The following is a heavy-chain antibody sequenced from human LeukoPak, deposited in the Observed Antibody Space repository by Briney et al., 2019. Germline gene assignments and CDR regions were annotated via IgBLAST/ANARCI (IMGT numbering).Heavy chain of an antibody. Sequence: GGSLRLSCAASGFSFSNNWMSWVRQAPGKGLEWVANINQDGSEKYYVDSAKGRFTISRDNSKNTLYLQMNSLRAEDTAVYYCARDSAGNWFDPWGQGTLVTVSS. V-gene: IGHV3-7*01. CDR2: INQDGSEK. CDR3: ARDSAGNWFDP. CDR1: GFSFSNNW. J-gene: IGHJ5*02. D-gene: IGHD6-19*01.